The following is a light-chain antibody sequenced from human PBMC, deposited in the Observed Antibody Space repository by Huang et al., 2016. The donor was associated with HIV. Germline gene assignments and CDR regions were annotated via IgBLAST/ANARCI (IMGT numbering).Light chain of an antibody. CDR1: ESVGNY. V-gene: IGKV3-11*01. CDR3: QQRSNWPHT. Sequence: EIVLTQSPGILSLSPGERATLSCRASESVGNYLAWYQQKPGQAPRLLIYDASIRAAGIPARFSGRGSDTDFTLTISSLESEDFAVYYCQQRSNWPHTFCQGTKLEI. CDR2: DAS. J-gene: IGKJ2*01.